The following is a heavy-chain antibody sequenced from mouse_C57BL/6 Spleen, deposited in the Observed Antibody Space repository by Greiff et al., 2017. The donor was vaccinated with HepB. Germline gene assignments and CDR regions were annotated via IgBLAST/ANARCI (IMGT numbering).Heavy chain of an antibody. CDR1: GYTFTDHT. Sequence: QVQLQQSDAELVKPGASVKISCKVSGYTFTDHTIHWMKQRPEQGLEWIGYIYPRDGSTKYNEKFKGKATLTADKSSSTAYMQLNSLTSEDSAVYFCAREGFYYDYDEGWFAYWGQGTLVTVSA. J-gene: IGHJ3*01. CDR3: AREGFYYDYDEGWFAY. D-gene: IGHD2-4*01. CDR2: IYPRDGST. V-gene: IGHV1-78*01.